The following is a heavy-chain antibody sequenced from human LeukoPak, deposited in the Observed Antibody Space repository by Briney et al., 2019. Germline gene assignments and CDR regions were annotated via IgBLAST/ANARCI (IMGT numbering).Heavy chain of an antibody. V-gene: IGHV3-23*01. J-gene: IGHJ4*02. Sequence: GGSLRLSCAASGLSFSFYAMSWVRQAPGKGLEWVSSISGGGAGTYYADSVRGRFTISRDNSKNTLYLQMNSLRAEDTALYYCAKDFVRYNVQFDYWGQGALVTVSS. D-gene: IGHD3-10*02. CDR3: AKDFVRYNVQFDY. CDR1: GLSFSFYA. CDR2: ISGGGAGT.